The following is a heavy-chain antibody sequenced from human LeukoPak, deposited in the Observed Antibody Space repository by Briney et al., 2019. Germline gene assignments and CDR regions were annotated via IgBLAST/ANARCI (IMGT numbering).Heavy chain of an antibody. J-gene: IGHJ4*02. D-gene: IGHD3-9*01. CDR2: ISSSSSYI. Sequence: GGSLRLSCAASGFTFSTYSMNWVRQAPGKGLEWVSSISSSSSYIYYADSVKGRFTISRDNAKNSVYLQMNSLRAEDTAVYYCAKDKEGYDILTGYYRTLWYWGQGTLVTVSS. CDR3: AKDKEGYDILTGYYRTLWY. CDR1: GFTFSTYS. V-gene: IGHV3-21*04.